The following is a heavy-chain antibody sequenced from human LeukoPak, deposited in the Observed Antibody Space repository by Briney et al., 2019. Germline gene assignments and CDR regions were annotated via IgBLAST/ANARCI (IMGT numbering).Heavy chain of an antibody. CDR2: IYPGDSDT. V-gene: IGHV5-51*01. CDR3: ARYTGYCSSTSCYSFDY. Sequence: GESLKISCKGSGYSFTSYWIGWVRQMPGKGLEWMGIIYPGDSDTRYSPSFQGQVTISADKSISTAYLQWSSLKASDTAMHYCARYTGYCSSTSCYSFDYWGQGTLVTVSS. CDR1: GYSFTSYW. J-gene: IGHJ4*02. D-gene: IGHD2-2*03.